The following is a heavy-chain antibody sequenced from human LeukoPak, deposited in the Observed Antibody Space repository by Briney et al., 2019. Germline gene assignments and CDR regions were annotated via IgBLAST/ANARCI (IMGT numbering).Heavy chain of an antibody. CDR3: ARNYYYSSDYHYLALDY. V-gene: IGHV3-7*05. Sequence: GGSLRLFCAASGSTFSTYWVSWVRQSPGKGLEWVANIKQDGSEKYYVDSVKGRFTVSRDNVKNSLYLQMNSLRADDTAVYYCARNYYYSSDYHYLALDYWGQGTLVTVSS. D-gene: IGHD3-22*01. J-gene: IGHJ4*02. CDR2: IKQDGSEK. CDR1: GSTFSTYW.